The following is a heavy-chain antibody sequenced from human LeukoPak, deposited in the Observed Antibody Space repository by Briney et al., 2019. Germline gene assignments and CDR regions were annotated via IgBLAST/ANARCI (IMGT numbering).Heavy chain of an antibody. V-gene: IGHV3-48*03. D-gene: IGHD5-18*01. CDR3: ARDLSGVTGYTYGRGIDY. CDR1: GFTFSSYE. CDR2: ISSSGSTI. Sequence: PGGSLRLSCAASGFTFSSYEMNWVRQAPGKGLEWVSYISSSGSTIYYADSVKGRFTISRDNAKTSLYLQMNSLRVEDTAVYYCARDLSGVTGYTYGRGIDYWGQGTLVTVSS. J-gene: IGHJ4*02.